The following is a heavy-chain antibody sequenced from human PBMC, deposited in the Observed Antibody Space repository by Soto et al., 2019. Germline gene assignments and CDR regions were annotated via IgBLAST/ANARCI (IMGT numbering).Heavy chain of an antibody. CDR3: ARSDPYCGGDCYFYFDY. J-gene: IGHJ4*02. CDR2: IYYSGST. CDR1: GGSISSGGYY. D-gene: IGHD2-21*02. V-gene: IGHV4-31*03. Sequence: QVQLQESGPGLVKPSQTLSLTCTVSGGSISSGGYYWSWIRQHPGKGLEWIGYIYYSGSTYYNPSLKSRVTISVDTSKHQFSLKLSSVTAADTAVYYCARSDPYCGGDCYFYFDYWGQGTLVTVSS.